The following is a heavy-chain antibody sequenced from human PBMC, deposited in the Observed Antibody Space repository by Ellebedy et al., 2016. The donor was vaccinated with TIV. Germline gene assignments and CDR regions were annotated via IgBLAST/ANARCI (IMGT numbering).Heavy chain of an antibody. CDR3: AREKFNYGDYSYYYYSMDV. CDR1: GGSISSTNW. V-gene: IGHV4-4*02. J-gene: IGHJ6*03. Sequence: SETLSLTCAVSGGSISSTNWWSWVRQPPGKGLEWIGEIYHSGTTNYNPSLKSRVTMSVDESKNQFSLKVSFVTAADTAVYYCAREKFNYGDYSYYYYSMDVWGKGTTVTVSS. D-gene: IGHD4-17*01. CDR2: IYHSGTT.